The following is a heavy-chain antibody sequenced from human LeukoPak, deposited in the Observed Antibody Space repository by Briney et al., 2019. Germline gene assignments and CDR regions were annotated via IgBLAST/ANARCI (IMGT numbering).Heavy chain of an antibody. CDR3: ARERIAAAGTLGY. D-gene: IGHD6-13*01. CDR1: GYTFTSYY. J-gene: IGHJ4*02. Sequence: ASVKASCKASGYTFTSYYMHWVRQAPGQGLEWMGKINPSGGSTSYAQKFQGRVTMTRDMSTSTVYMELSSLRSEDTAVYYCARERIAAAGTLGYWGQGTLVTVSS. V-gene: IGHV1-46*01. CDR2: INPSGGST.